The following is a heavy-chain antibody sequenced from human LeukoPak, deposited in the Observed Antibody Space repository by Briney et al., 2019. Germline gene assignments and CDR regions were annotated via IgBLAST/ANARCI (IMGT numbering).Heavy chain of an antibody. CDR3: ARQEARNYNYEGLDY. V-gene: IGHV3-30*03. D-gene: IGHD3-10*01. J-gene: IGHJ4*02. Sequence: GGSLRLSCAASGFTFSSYSMNWVRQAPGKGLEWVALISYNGGRKDYADSVKGRFTIDRDNSKNTVYLQMNSLRPDDTAIYFCARQEARNYNYEGLDYWGQGTLVTVSS. CDR2: ISYNGGRK. CDR1: GFTFSSYS.